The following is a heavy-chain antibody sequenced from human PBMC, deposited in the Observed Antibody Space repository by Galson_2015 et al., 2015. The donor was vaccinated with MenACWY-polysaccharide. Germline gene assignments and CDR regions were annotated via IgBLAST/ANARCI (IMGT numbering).Heavy chain of an antibody. D-gene: IGHD1-26*01. CDR3: ARVEKYSGSFYILY. J-gene: IGHJ4*02. CDR2: IFHSRTT. V-gene: IGHV4-38-2*01. Sequence: ETLSLTCAVSDYSIRSGYFWGWIRQPPGKGLEWIASIFHSRTTYYNPSLKSRVTISVDTSKNRFSLKLSSVTAADTAVYYCARVEKYSGSFYILYWGQGTLVTVSS. CDR1: DYSIRSGYF.